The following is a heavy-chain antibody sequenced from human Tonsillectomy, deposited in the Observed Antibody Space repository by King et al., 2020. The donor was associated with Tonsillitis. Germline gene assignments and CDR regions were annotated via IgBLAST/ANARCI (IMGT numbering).Heavy chain of an antibody. Sequence: QLVQSGGDLVQPGGSLRLSCAASGFTFSSYAMSWVRQAPGKGLEWVSAISGSGVSTYYADSVKGRFTISRVNSKNTLYLQMNSLRAEDTAVYYCAKVGSQRWLQPLDYWGQGTLVTVSS. J-gene: IGHJ4*02. CDR2: ISGSGVST. CDR1: GFTFSSYA. V-gene: IGHV3-23*04. CDR3: AKVGSQRWLQPLDY. D-gene: IGHD5-24*01.